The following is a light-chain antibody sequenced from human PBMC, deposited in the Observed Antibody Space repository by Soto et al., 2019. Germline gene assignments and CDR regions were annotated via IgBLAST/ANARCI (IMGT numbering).Light chain of an antibody. V-gene: IGLV1-40*01. J-gene: IGLJ2*01. CDR1: SSNIGANNV. CDR2: DNR. Sequence: QSVLTQPPSVSGTPGQRVTISCTGSSSNIGANNVVCYYQQLPATPHQLLICDNRRPSGVPDRFSGSKSGSSASLAISGLQAEDEADYYCPSYDGSLSGVVFGGGTKLTVL. CDR3: PSYDGSLSGVV.